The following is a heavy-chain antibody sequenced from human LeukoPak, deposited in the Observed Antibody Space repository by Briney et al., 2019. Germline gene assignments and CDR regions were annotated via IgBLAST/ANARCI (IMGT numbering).Heavy chain of an antibody. V-gene: IGHV1-69*01. CDR2: IIPIFGTA. D-gene: IGHD6-19*01. CDR1: GGTFSSYA. Sequence: SVKVSCKASGGTFSSYATSWVRQAPGQGLEWMGGIIPIFGTANYAQKFQGRVTITADESTSTAYMELSSLRSEDTAVYYCARGSSRLGQSNWFDPWGQGTLVTVSS. J-gene: IGHJ5*02. CDR3: ARGSSRLGQSNWFDP.